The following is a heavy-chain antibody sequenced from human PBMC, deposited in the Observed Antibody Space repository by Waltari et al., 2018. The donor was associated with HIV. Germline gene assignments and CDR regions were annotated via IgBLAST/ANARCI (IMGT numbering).Heavy chain of an antibody. CDR3: TTVRRFFGVVTDAFDI. V-gene: IGHV3-15*01. CDR1: GFTFSNAW. D-gene: IGHD3-3*01. CDR2: IKSKTDGGTT. Sequence: EVQLVESGGGLVKPGGSLRLSCAASGFTFSNAWMSWVRQAPGKGLEWVGRIKSKTDGGTTDYAAPVKGRFTISRDDSKNTLYLQMNSLKTEDTAVYYCTTVRRFFGVVTDAFDIWGQGTMVTVSS. J-gene: IGHJ3*02.